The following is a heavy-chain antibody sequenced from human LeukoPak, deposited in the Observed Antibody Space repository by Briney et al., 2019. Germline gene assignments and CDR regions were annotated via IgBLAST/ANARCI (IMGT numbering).Heavy chain of an antibody. V-gene: IGHV3-30*04. CDR2: ISYDGSNK. Sequence: GGSLRLSCAASGFTFSSYAMHWVRQAPGKGLEWVAVISYDGSNKYYADSVKGRFTISRDNSKNTLYLQMNSLRAEDTAVYCCARDSIAVGDVHTHFDYWGQGTLVTVSS. CDR1: GFTFSSYA. D-gene: IGHD6-19*01. J-gene: IGHJ4*02. CDR3: ARDSIAVGDVHTHFDY.